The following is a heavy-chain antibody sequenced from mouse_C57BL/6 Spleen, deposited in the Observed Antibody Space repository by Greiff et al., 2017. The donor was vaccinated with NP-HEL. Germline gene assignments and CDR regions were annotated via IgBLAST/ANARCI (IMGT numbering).Heavy chain of an antibody. CDR1: GYTFTSYW. CDR3: ARGGYYVGVYYYAMDY. D-gene: IGHD2-3*01. Sequence: QVQLKQPGAELVRPGSSVKLSCKASGYTFTSYWMHWVKQRPIQGLEWIGNIDPSDSETHYNQKFKDKATLTVDKSSSTAYMQLSSLTSEDSAVYYCARGGYYVGVYYYAMDYWGQGTSVTVSS. J-gene: IGHJ4*01. CDR2: IDPSDSET. V-gene: IGHV1-52*01.